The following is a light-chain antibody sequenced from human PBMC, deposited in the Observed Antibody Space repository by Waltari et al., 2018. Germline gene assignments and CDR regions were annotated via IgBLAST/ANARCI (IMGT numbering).Light chain of an antibody. CDR2: EVS. J-gene: IGLJ2*01. CDR1: SSDVGGYNY. Sequence: SPGQSITISCTGTSSDVGGYNYVSWYQQHPGKAPKLMIYEVSNRPSGVSNRFSGLQAEDEADYYCSSYTSSSTVVFGGGTKLTVL. CDR3: SSYTSSSTVV. V-gene: IGLV2-14*01.